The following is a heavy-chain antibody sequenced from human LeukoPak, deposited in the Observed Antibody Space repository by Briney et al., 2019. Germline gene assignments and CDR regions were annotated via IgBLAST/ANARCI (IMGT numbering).Heavy chain of an antibody. CDR1: GYTFTGYY. V-gene: IGHV1-2*02. J-gene: IGHJ4*02. CDR3: ARENYDSSGYYDY. Sequence: ASVKVSCKASGYTFTGYYMHWVRQAPRQGLEWMGWINPNSGGTNYAQKFQGRVTMTRDTSISTAYMELSRLRSEDTAVYYCARENYDSSGYYDYWGQGTLVTVSS. CDR2: INPNSGGT. D-gene: IGHD3-22*01.